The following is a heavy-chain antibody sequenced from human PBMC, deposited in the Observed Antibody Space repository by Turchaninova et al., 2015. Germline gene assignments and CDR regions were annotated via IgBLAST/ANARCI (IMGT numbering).Heavy chain of an antibody. CDR3: ARSPFGYSNYGLDY. J-gene: IGHJ4*02. Sequence: QVPPQQWSAGLLTPSDTLSLTCWRDGGSFSGYSWSWKRQPPGKGLEWIGEINHSGSTNYNPSLKSRVTISVDTSKNQFSLKLSSVTAADTAVYYCARSPFGYSNYGLDYWGQGTLVTVSS. V-gene: IGHV4-34*01. CDR1: GGSFSGYS. D-gene: IGHD4-11*01. CDR2: INHSGST.